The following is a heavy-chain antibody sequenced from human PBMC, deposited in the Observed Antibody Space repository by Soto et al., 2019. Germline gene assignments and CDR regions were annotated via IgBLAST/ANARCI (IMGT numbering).Heavy chain of an antibody. CDR1: GFSFSSFA. J-gene: IGHJ6*04. Sequence: EVLLLESGGGLVQPGGSLRLSCEASGFSFSSFAMNWVRQPPGKGLEWVSAIGDSGASTYYADSVKGRFTISRDNSRNTLYVQLNSLRAADTAVYDCTKGVERDAWGSGTTVTVSS. V-gene: IGHV3-23*01. CDR2: IGDSGAST. D-gene: IGHD1-26*01. CDR3: TKGVERDA.